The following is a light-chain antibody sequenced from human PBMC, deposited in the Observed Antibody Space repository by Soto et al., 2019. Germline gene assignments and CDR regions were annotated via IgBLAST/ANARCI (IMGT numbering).Light chain of an antibody. J-gene: IGLJ1*01. V-gene: IGLV2-14*03. CDR1: SSDVGGYNY. CDR2: DVT. Sequence: QSVLTQPAPVSGTPGQSITLSCTGTSSDVGGYNYVSWYQQHPGKAPKLLIYDVTNRPSGVSNRFSGSKSGNTASLTISGLQAEDEADYYCSSYRSSSPVNVFGPGTKVTVL. CDR3: SSYRSSSPVNV.